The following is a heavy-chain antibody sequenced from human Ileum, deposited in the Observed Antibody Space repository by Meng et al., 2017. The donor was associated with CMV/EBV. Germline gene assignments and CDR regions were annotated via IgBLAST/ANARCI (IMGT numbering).Heavy chain of an antibody. J-gene: IGHJ4*01. CDR3: VKDMGRGGAQQMIFSFFDH. Sequence: GGSLRLSCAASGFRFDDYTMHWVRQRPGKGLEWLSLISWDGSTTTYADSVQGRFTISRDNNRDSLFLQMSSLTTEDTALYYCVKDMGRGGAQQMIFSFFDHWGRGSLVTVSS. D-gene: IGHD3-9*01. V-gene: IGHV3-43*01. CDR2: ISWDGSTT. CDR1: GFRFDDYT.